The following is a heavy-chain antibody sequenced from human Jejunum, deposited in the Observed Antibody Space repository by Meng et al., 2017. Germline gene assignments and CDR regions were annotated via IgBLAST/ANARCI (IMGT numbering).Heavy chain of an antibody. J-gene: IGHJ5*01. CDR1: GFTFSSYW. CDR3: VRSCSVAGSSYGWFDA. D-gene: IGHD2-15*01. Sequence: GESLKISCAASGFTFSSYWMHWVRQAPGKGLVWVSRVKGDGSGTTYVDSVKGRFTISRDNARNTLYLQMNSLRAEDTSVYYCVRSCSVAGSSYGWFDAWGQGTPVTVSS. V-gene: IGHV3-74*01. CDR2: VKGDGSGT.